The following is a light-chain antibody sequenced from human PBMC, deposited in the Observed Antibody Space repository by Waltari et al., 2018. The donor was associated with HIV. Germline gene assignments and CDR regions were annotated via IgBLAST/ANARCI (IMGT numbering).Light chain of an antibody. J-gene: IGLJ2*01. V-gene: IGLV2-8*01. CDR3: VSYTEKDTVLL. CDR1: SNDIGTYNF. CDR2: DGT. Sequence: QSALTQPPSASGSPGQSVAISCTGSSNDIGTYNFVSWYQHHPGKAPKLLIYDGTRRPPGIPDRFSGTKYGYTASLTVSDLQVEDEADYYCVSYTEKDTVLLFGGGTKLAV.